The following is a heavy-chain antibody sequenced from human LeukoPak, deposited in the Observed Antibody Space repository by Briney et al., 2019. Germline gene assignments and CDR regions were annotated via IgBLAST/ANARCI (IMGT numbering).Heavy chain of an antibody. Sequence: GGSLRLSCAASGFSFRDFWMIWVRQAPGKGLEWVANINQGGSVKYYVDSVKGRFTISRDDAKSSLYVQMNSLRDEDTAVYYGARFGYSGWNLEYWGQGTLVTVSS. CDR2: INQGGSVK. D-gene: IGHD5-12*01. V-gene: IGHV3-7*01. CDR1: GFSFRDFW. J-gene: IGHJ4*02. CDR3: ARFGYSGWNLEY.